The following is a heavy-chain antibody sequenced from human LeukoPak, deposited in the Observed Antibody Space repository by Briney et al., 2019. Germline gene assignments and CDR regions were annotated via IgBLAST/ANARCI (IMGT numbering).Heavy chain of an antibody. CDR3: ARLSYDYIWGSYRCTGFDY. V-gene: IGHV4-34*01. Sequence: SETLSLTCAVYGGSFSGYYWSWIRQPPGKGLEWIGEINHSGSTNYNPSLKSRVTISVDTSKNQFSLKLSSVTAADTAVYYCARLSYDYIWGSYRCTGFDYWGQGTLVTVSS. CDR1: GGSFSGYY. D-gene: IGHD3-16*02. CDR2: INHSGST. J-gene: IGHJ4*02.